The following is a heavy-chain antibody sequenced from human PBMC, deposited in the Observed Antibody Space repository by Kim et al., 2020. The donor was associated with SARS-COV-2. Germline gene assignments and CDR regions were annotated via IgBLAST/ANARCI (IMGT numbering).Heavy chain of an antibody. CDR2: ISSSSTI. D-gene: IGHD2-15*01. CDR3: ARALVVAAHYYYYYYGMDV. CDR1: GFTFSSYS. V-gene: IGHV3-48*02. J-gene: IGHJ6*01. Sequence: GGSLRLSCAASGFTFSSYSMNWVRQAPGKGLEWVSYISSSSTIYYADSVKGRFTISRDNAKNSLYLQMNSLRDEDTAVYYCARALVVAAHYYYYYYGMDV.